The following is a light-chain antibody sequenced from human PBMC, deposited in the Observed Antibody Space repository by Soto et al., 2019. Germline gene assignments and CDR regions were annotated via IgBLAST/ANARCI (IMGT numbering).Light chain of an antibody. CDR1: HSDVGGYDR. V-gene: IGLV2-14*01. CDR3: SSYTSSSTLV. CDR2: EVS. Sequence: QSALTQPASVSASPGQSITISCTGTHSDVGGYDRVSWSQQHPGKPPKLMIYEVSNRPSGVSNRFSGSKSDNTASLTISGLQAEDEADYYCSSYTSSSTLVFGGGTKLTVL. J-gene: IGLJ2*01.